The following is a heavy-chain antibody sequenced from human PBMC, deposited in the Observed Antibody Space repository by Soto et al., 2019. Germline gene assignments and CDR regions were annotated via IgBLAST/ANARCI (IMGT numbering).Heavy chain of an antibody. CDR2: ISGSGGST. D-gene: IGHD3-3*01. Sequence: GGSLRLSCAASGFTFSSYAMSWVRQAPGKGLEWVSAISGSGGSTYYADSVKGRLTISRDNSKNTLYLQMNSLRAEDTAVYYCAKEGEQLYYDFWSGYFTPDQKYYYYGMDVWGQGTTVTVSS. CDR1: GFTFSSYA. J-gene: IGHJ6*02. CDR3: AKEGEQLYYDFWSGYFTPDQKYYYYGMDV. V-gene: IGHV3-23*01.